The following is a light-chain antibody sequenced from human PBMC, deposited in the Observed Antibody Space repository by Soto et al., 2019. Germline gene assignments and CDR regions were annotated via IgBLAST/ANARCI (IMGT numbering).Light chain of an antibody. V-gene: IGKV3-20*01. J-gene: IGKJ1*01. CDR1: QSVSSSY. CDR3: QQYGSSSWT. Sequence: EIVLTQSPGTLSLSPGERATLSCRASQSVSSSYLAWYQQKPGQAPRLLIYVTSSRATAIPDRFSGSGSGTAFTLTISRLEPEDFAVYYCQQYGSSSWTFGQGTKVEIK. CDR2: VTS.